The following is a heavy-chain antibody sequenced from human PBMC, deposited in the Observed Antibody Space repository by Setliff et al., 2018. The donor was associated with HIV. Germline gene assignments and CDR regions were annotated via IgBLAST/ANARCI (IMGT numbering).Heavy chain of an antibody. Sequence: SETLSLTCTVSGGSIRSTSYYWGWIRQPPGKGLEWIGEIYDSGSTNYNPSLKSRVTTSVDKSKNQFSLKLKSVTAADTAVYYCAGGSNFWSGYPRWGQGTMVTVSS. V-gene: IGHV4-61*05. CDR2: IYDSGST. CDR3: AGGSNFWSGYPR. D-gene: IGHD3-3*01. J-gene: IGHJ3*01. CDR1: GGSIRSTSYY.